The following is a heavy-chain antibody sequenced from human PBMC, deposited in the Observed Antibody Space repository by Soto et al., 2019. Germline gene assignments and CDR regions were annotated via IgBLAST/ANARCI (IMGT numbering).Heavy chain of an antibody. CDR2: ISYDGSNK. CDR1: GFTFSSYA. J-gene: IGHJ5*02. CDR3: AREVVRTTAGFDP. V-gene: IGHV3-30-3*01. D-gene: IGHD4-17*01. Sequence: GGSLRLSCAASGFTFSSYAMHWVRQAPGKGLEWVAVISYDGSNKYYADSVKGRFTTSRDNSKNTLYLQMNSLRAEDTAVYYCAREVVRTTAGFDPWGQGTLVTVSS.